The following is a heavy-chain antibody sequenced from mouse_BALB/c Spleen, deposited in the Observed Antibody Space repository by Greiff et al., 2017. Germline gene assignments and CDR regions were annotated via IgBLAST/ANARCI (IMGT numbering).Heavy chain of an antibody. J-gene: IGHJ2*01. D-gene: IGHD4-1*01. CDR3: ARLGRLYYFDY. V-gene: IGHV5-12-1*01. CDR1: GFTFSSFG. Sequence: EVQGVESGGGLVQPGGSRKLSCAASGFTFSSFGMHWVRQAPEKGLEWVAYISSGGGSTYYPDTVKGRFTISRDNAKNTLYLQMSSLKSEDTAMYYCARLGRLYYFDYWGQGTTLTVSS. CDR2: ISSGGGST.